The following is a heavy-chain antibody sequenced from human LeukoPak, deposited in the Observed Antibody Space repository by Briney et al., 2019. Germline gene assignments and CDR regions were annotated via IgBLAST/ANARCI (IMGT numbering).Heavy chain of an antibody. Sequence: PSETLSLTCTVSGDSISSYYWSWIRQPPGKGLEWIGYIYYRGSTNYNPSLKSRVTISVDASKNQFSLRLSSVTAADTAVYYCARDSGRTQIFDYWGQGTLVTVSS. CDR1: GDSISSYY. J-gene: IGHJ4*02. V-gene: IGHV4-59*01. D-gene: IGHD3-10*01. CDR2: IYYRGST. CDR3: ARDSGRTQIFDY.